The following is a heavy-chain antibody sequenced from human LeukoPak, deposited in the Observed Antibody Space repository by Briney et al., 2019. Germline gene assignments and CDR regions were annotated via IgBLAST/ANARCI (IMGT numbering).Heavy chain of an antibody. D-gene: IGHD2/OR15-2a*01. CDR3: ARDTWAYYMDV. CDR1: GFTFSSYA. J-gene: IGHJ6*03. CDR2: ISSNGGST. V-gene: IGHV3-64*01. Sequence: PGGSLRLSCAASGFTFSSYAMHWVRQAPGKGLEYVSAISSNGGSTYYANSVKGRFTISRDNSKNTLYLQMGSLRVEDTAVYYCARDTWAYYMDVWGKGTTVTISS.